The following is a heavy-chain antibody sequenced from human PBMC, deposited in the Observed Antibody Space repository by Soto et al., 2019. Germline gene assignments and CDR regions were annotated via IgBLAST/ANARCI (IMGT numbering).Heavy chain of an antibody. J-gene: IGHJ6*02. Sequence: ASVKVSCKASGYTFTSYAMHWVRQAPGQRLEWMGWINAGNGNTKYSQKFQGRVTMTRDTSTSTAYMELSRLRSDDTAVYYCARDRVDTSMVAYYYYYGMDVWGQGTTVTVSS. CDR2: INAGNGNT. V-gene: IGHV1-3*01. CDR3: ARDRVDTSMVAYYYYYGMDV. D-gene: IGHD5-18*01. CDR1: GYTFTSYA.